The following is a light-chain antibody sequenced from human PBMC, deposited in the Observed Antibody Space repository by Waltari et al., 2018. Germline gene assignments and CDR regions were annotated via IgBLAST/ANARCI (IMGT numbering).Light chain of an antibody. CDR2: EVS. CDR1: SSDGGSYNL. J-gene: IGLJ1*01. V-gene: IGLV2-23*02. Sequence: QSALTQPASVSGSPGQSITIPCTGTSSDGGSYNLVSGYQQHHGKAPKLMIYEVSKRPSGVSNRFSGSKSGNTASLTISGLQAEDEADYYCCSYAGSSTFVFGTGTKVTVL. CDR3: CSYAGSSTFV.